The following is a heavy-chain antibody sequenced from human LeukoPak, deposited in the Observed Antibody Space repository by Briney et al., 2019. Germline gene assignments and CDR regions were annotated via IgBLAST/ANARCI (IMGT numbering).Heavy chain of an antibody. V-gene: IGHV1-18*01. CDR3: ARDRYCSGGSCYSFLFDY. Sequence: ASVKVSCKASGYTFTSYGISWVRQAPGQGLEWMGWFSAYNGNTNYAQKLQGRVTMTTDTSTSTAYMELRSLRSDDTAVYYCARDRYCSGGSCYSFLFDYWGQGTLVTVSS. CDR1: GYTFTSYG. CDR2: FSAYNGNT. D-gene: IGHD2-15*01. J-gene: IGHJ4*02.